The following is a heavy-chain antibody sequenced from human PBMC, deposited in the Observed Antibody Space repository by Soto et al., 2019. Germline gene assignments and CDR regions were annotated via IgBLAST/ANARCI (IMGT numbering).Heavy chain of an antibody. D-gene: IGHD1-26*01. Sequence: EVQLVESGGGLVQPGGSLRLSCAVSGFTFSDHYMDWVRQAPGKGLEWVGRIRNKANRYTTEYAASVKGRFTISGDDSKISVVLQMSSLKTEAPAVYYCTRSSVGETAGLHHWGQGTLVNVAS. J-gene: IGHJ1*01. CDR3: TRSSVGETAGLHH. V-gene: IGHV3-72*01. CDR2: IRNKANRYTT. CDR1: GFTFSDHY.